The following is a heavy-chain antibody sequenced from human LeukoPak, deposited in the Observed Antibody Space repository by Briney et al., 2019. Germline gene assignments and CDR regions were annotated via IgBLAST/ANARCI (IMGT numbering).Heavy chain of an antibody. Sequence: GGSLRPSCAASGFTFSSYSMNWVRQAPGKGLEWVSSISSSSSYIYYADSVKGRFTISRDNAKNSLYLQMNSLRAEDTAVYYCAREISGPLAAAGGYYYYYMDVWGKGTTVTISS. J-gene: IGHJ6*03. V-gene: IGHV3-21*01. CDR2: ISSSSSYI. CDR3: AREISGPLAAAGGYYYYYMDV. D-gene: IGHD6-13*01. CDR1: GFTFSSYS.